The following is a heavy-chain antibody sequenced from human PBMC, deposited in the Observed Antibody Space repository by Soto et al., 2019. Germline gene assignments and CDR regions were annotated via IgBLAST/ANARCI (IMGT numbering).Heavy chain of an antibody. J-gene: IGHJ4*02. CDR2: IYQSGST. CDR3: AGYYYAPGNYQGNLDY. Sequence: SETLSLTCAVSGDSISSGNWWSWVRQPPGKGLEWIGEIYQSGSTNYNSSLKSRVTISVDKPKNQFSLKLSSVTAADTAVYYCAGYYYAPGNYQGNLDYWGQGNMVTVSS. V-gene: IGHV4-4*02. CDR1: GDSISSGNW. D-gene: IGHD3-10*01.